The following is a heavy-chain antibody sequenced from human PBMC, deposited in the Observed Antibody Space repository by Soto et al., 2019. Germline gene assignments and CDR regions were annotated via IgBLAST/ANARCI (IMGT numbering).Heavy chain of an antibody. V-gene: IGHV3-23*01. CDR1: GFTFSVYA. D-gene: IGHD6-6*01. J-gene: IGHJ4*02. CDR3: AKDRTFGPPLVRFDS. CDR2: ISGNGGST. Sequence: EVQLLESGGGLVQPGGSLRLSCGASGFTFSVYAMTWVRQAPGKGLEWVSAISGNGGSTYYADSVKGRFTISRDNSKSTLHLQMNSVRVEDTAVYYCAKDRTFGPPLVRFDSWGQGTLVTVSS.